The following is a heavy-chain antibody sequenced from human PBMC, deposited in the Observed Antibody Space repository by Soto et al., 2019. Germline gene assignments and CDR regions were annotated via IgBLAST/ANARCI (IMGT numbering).Heavy chain of an antibody. CDR1: GYPFTIYA. Sequence: GASVKVSCKASGYPFTIYAIHWVRQAPGQSLEWMGWINPGNGDTKYSQIFQGRVTITWDTSARTAYMDLSSLISEDTADYYCARDSSSSRSFDYWGQGARGTVS. D-gene: IGHD6-6*01. CDR3: ARDSSSSRSFDY. CDR2: INPGNGDT. J-gene: IGHJ4*02. V-gene: IGHV1-3*01.